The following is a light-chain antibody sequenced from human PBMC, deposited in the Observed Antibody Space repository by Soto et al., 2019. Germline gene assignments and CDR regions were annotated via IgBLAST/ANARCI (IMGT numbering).Light chain of an antibody. CDR2: RGS. CDR1: QNIRGNE. CDR3: QDYGTSAPWT. Sequence: EVVLTQSPGTLSLSPGERATLSCRASQNIRGNELAWYQQKPGQAPRLLIYRGSSRATGIPDRFSGRGSGTDLTLNISRLEPEDFAVYYCQDYGTSAPWTFGQGTKVEIK. J-gene: IGKJ1*01. V-gene: IGKV3-20*01.